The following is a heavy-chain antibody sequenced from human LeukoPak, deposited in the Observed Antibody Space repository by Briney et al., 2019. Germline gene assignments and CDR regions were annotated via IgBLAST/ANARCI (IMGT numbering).Heavy chain of an antibody. V-gene: IGHV4-39*01. CDR3: ARQTGSGLFILP. CDR1: GVSISSSNSY. J-gene: IGHJ4*02. CDR2: IYYSGNT. Sequence: SETLSLTCSVSGVSISSSNSYCSWIRHPPGKGLEWIDSIYYSGNTYYYASLKIQVSIPIDTSKNQFSLRLTSVTAADTAVYYCARQTGSGLFILPGGQGTLVTVSS. D-gene: IGHD3/OR15-3a*01.